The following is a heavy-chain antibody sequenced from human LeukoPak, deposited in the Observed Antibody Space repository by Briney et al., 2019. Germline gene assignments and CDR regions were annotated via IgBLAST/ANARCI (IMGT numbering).Heavy chain of an antibody. Sequence: GGSLRLSCAASGFTFSSYAMSWVRQAPGKGLEWVSAISGSGGSTYYADSVKGRFTISGDNSKNTLYLQMNSLRAEDTAVYYCAKARGIVVVPAAMAFDYWGQGTLVTVSS. V-gene: IGHV3-23*01. J-gene: IGHJ4*02. CDR3: AKARGIVVVPAAMAFDY. CDR1: GFTFSSYA. D-gene: IGHD2-2*01. CDR2: ISGSGGST.